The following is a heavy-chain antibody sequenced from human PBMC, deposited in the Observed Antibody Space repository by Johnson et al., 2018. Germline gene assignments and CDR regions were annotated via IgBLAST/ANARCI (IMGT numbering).Heavy chain of an antibody. D-gene: IGHD1-26*01. V-gene: IGHV3-20*03. CDR3: AREGGWELRGDGAFDI. J-gene: IGHJ3*02. Sequence: YADSVKGRFTISRDNAKNSLYLQMNRLRAEDTALYYCAREGGWELRGDGAFDIWGQGTMVTVSS.